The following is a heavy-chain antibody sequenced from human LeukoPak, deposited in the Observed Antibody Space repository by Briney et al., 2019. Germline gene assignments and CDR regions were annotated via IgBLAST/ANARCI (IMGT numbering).Heavy chain of an antibody. CDR2: IYYSGST. D-gene: IGHD5-24*01. V-gene: IGHV4-59*01. J-gene: IGHJ4*02. CDR1: GGSISSYY. CDR3: ARGSVEMATIDAYYFDY. Sequence: SETLSLTCTVSGGSISSYYWSWIRQPPGKGLEWIGYIYYSGSTNYKPSLKSRVTISVDTSKNQFSLKLSSVTAADTAVYYCARGSVEMATIDAYYFDYWGQGTLVTVSS.